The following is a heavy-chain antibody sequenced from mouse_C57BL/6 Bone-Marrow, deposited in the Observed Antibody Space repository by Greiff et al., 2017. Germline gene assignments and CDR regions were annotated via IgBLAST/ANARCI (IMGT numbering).Heavy chain of an antibody. CDR1: GFSFNTYA. V-gene: IGHV10-1*01. CDR2: IRSKSNNNAT. CDR3: VRHGPYSNWFAY. Sequence: EVHLVESGGGLVQPKGSLKLSCAASGFSFNTYAMNWVRQAPGKGLEWVARIRSKSNNNATYYADSGKDRFTIARDDSESMLYLQMNNLKTEDTAMYSCVRHGPYSNWFAYWGQGTLVTVSA. J-gene: IGHJ3*01. D-gene: IGHD2-5*01.